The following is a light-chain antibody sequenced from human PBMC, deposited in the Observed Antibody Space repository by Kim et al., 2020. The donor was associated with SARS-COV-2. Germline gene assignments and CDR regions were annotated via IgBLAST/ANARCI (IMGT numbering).Light chain of an antibody. CDR3: QSYDNSLPV. CDR2: GND. CDR1: SSNIGAGSH. J-gene: IGLJ2*01. V-gene: IGLV1-40*01. Sequence: PGQEVTISCSGGSSNIGAGSHVHWYQHLPGTTPNLLIYGNDNRPSGVPDRFSGSKSGTSASLAITGLQAEDEADYFCQSYDNSLPVFGGGTQLTVL.